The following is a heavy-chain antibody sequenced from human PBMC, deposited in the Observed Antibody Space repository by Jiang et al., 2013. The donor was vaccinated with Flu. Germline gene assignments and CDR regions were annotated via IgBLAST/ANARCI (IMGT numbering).Heavy chain of an antibody. CDR3: ARSPYVRLKQLVWARPRTNWFDP. D-gene: IGHD6-6*01. V-gene: IGHV4-34*01. J-gene: IGHJ5*02. Sequence: LLKPSETLSLTCAVYGGSFSDYYWSWIRQPPGKGLEWIGQINIGGSTNYNPSLKSRVTISVDTSKNQFSLKLSSVTAADTAVYYCARSPYVRLKQLVWARPRTNWFDPWGQGTLVTVSS. CDR2: INIGGST. CDR1: GGSFSDYY.